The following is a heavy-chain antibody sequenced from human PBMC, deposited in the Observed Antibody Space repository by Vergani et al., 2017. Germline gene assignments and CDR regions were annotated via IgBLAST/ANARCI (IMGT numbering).Heavy chain of an antibody. CDR1: EYSFGNYW. J-gene: IGHJ4*02. CDR3: ARHTTYTDS. D-gene: IGHD1-1*01. V-gene: IGHV5-51*01. Sequence: EVELVQSGPEMRKPGESLKIPCKGSEYSFGNYWKGWVRQMPGKGLEWMGIIYPADSDTRYSPSFQGQVTISADKSISTAFLQWDSLKASDTALYYCARHTTYTDSWGQGTLVTVSS. CDR2: IYPADSDT.